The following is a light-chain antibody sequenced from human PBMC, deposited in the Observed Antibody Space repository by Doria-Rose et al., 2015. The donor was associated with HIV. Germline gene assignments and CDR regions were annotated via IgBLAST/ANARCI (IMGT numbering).Light chain of an antibody. CDR2: SAS. V-gene: IGKV3-11*01. CDR1: QSVSRF. CDR3: QQRSSWPLT. Sequence: APLSLSPGERATLSCRASQSVSRFLVWYQQKPGQAPRLLIYSASNRATGTPARFSGSGSGTDFTLTISSLEPEDFAVYYCQQRSSWPLTFGGGTKVEIK. J-gene: IGKJ4*01.